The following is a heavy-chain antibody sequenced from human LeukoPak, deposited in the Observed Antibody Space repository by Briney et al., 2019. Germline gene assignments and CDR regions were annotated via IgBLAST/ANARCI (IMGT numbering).Heavy chain of an antibody. CDR1: GGSISSGDYY. CDR2: IYYSGST. Sequence: PSETLSLTCTVSGGSISSGDYYWSGIRQPPGKGLEWIGYIYYSGSTYYNPSLKSRVTISVDTSKNQFSLKLSSVTAADTAVYYCARAILATIPYYFDYWGQGTLVTVSS. V-gene: IGHV4-30-4*08. D-gene: IGHD5-24*01. CDR3: ARAILATIPYYFDY. J-gene: IGHJ4*02.